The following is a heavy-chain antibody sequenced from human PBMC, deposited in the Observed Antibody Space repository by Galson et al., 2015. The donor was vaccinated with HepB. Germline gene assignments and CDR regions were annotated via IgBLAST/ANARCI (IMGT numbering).Heavy chain of an antibody. J-gene: IGHJ4*02. V-gene: IGHV4-61*01. D-gene: IGHD4-23*01. CDR1: GGSVSSGSYY. Sequence: SETLSLTCTVSGGSVSSGSYYWSWIRQPPGKGLEWIGYIYYSGSTNYNPSLKSRVTISVDTSKNQFSLKLSSVTAADTAVYYCARGGNSAARYFDYWGQGTLVTVSS. CDR3: ARGGNSAARYFDY. CDR2: IYYSGST.